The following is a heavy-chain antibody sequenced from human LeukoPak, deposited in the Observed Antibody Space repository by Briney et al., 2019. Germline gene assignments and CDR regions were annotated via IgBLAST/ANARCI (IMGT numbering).Heavy chain of an antibody. CDR3: ARGTPNYYDSSGSPGI. D-gene: IGHD3-22*01. V-gene: IGHV3-48*01. CDR2: ISSSSSTI. J-gene: IGHJ4*02. CDR1: GFTFSSYS. Sequence: GGPLRLSCAASGFTFSSYSMNWVRQAPGKGLEWVSYISSSSSTIYYADSVKGRFTISRDNAKNSLYLQMNSLRAEDTAVYYCARGTPNYYDSSGSPGIWGQGTLVTVSS.